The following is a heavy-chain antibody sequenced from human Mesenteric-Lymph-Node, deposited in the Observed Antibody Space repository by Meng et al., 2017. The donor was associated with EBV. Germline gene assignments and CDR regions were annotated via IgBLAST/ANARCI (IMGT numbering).Heavy chain of an antibody. CDR1: GGSISSSSYY. D-gene: IGHD6-13*01. Sequence: QLQLQESGPGQVKPSETLSITCAVSGGSISSSSYYGGWIRQPPGKGLEWIGSIYYSGSTYYNPSLKSRVTISVDTSKNQFSLTLSSVTAADTAVYYCAGRRVASSWADYWGQGTLVTVSS. J-gene: IGHJ4*02. V-gene: IGHV4-39*01. CDR2: IYYSGST. CDR3: AGRRVASSWADY.